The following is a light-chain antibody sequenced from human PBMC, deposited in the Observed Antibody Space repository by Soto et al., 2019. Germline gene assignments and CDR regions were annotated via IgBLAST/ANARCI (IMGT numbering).Light chain of an antibody. CDR2: NNN. CDR3: QSYDGSLSGSVV. V-gene: IGLV1-40*01. J-gene: IGLJ2*01. Sequence: QSVLTQPPSVSGAPGQRVTISCTGSTSNIGAGYDVHWYQQPPGTAPKLVIYNNNNRPSGVPDRFSGSKSGTSGSLAITGLQAEDEAEYFCQSYDGSLSGSVVFGGGTKLTVL. CDR1: TSNIGAGYD.